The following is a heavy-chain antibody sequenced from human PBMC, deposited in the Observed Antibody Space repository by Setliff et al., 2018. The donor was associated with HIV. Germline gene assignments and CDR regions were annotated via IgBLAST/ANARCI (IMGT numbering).Heavy chain of an antibody. V-gene: IGHV1-69-2*01. CDR2: VDPEDGET. CDR1: GYTFTDYY. J-gene: IGHJ5*02. CDR3: ARVLLRTNPLYGVASNWFDP. Sequence: ASVKVSCKASGYTFTDYYMHWVKQAPGKGPEWMGRVDPEDGETIYAEKFQGRFTSSRDNAKSSLFLQMSGLRPEDTAVYYCARVLLRTNPLYGVASNWFDPWGQGTLVTVSS. D-gene: IGHD2-8*01.